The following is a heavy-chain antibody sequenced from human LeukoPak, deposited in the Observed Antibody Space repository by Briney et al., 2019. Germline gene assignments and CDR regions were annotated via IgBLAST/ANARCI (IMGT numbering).Heavy chain of an antibody. V-gene: IGHV4-39*01. Sequence: PSETLSLTCTVSGGSISSSSYYWGWIRQPPGKGLEWIGSIYYSGSTYYNPSLKSRVTISVDTSKNQFSLKLSSVTAADTAVYYFASPVERASLGYWGQGTLVTVSS. CDR2: IYYSGST. J-gene: IGHJ4*02. D-gene: IGHD4-23*01. CDR3: ASPVERASLGY. CDR1: GGSISSSSYY.